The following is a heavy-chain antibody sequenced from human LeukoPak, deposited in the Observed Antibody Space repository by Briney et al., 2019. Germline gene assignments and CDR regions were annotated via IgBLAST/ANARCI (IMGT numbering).Heavy chain of an antibody. CDR3: ARRAFGVVMIGGDAFDI. CDR1: GYSFTSYW. J-gene: IGHJ3*02. V-gene: IGHV5-51*01. Sequence: GESLKISCKGSGYSFTSYWIGWVRQMPGKGLEWMGIIYPGDSDTRYSPSFQGQVTISADESISTAYLQWSSLKASDTAMYYCARRAFGVVMIGGDAFDIWGQGTMVTVSS. D-gene: IGHD3-3*01. CDR2: IYPGDSDT.